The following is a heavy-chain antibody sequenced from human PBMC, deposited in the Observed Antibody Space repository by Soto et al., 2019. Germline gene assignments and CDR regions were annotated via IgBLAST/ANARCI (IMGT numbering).Heavy chain of an antibody. CDR1: GGSFSCYY. CDR2: INHSGST. J-gene: IGHJ6*02. V-gene: IGHV4-34*01. CDR3: ASQLLLDYYYYGMHV. D-gene: IGHD2-15*01. Sequence: PSETLSLTCTVYGGSFSCYYWSWIRQPPGKGLEWIGEINHSGSTNYNPSLKSRVTISVDTSKNQFSLKLSSVTAADTAVYYCASQLLLDYYYYGMHVWGQGTTVTVS.